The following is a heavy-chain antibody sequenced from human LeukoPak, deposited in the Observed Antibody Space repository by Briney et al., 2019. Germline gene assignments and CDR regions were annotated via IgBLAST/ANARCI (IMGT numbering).Heavy chain of an antibody. CDR2: IHSDGGTT. CDR3: ARDIYSIAE. CDR1: GFTFSDYW. Sequence: GGSLRLSCAASGFTFSDYWIHWVRQAPGKGLVWVSLIHSDGGTTNYADSVKGRFTISGDNAKNTVYLQMSSLRVEDTAVYYCARDIYSIAEWGQGTLVTVSS. J-gene: IGHJ4*02. D-gene: IGHD1-26*01. V-gene: IGHV3-74*01.